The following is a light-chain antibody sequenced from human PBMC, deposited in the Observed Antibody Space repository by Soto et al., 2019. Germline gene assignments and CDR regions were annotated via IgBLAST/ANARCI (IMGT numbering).Light chain of an antibody. CDR1: QDVGHY. V-gene: IGKV1-6*02. CDR3: QQRYDWPWT. J-gene: IGKJ1*01. CDR2: AAS. Sequence: IQMTQSPSSLSASVGDRVTITCRASQDVGHYLGWYQQKPGKAPKRLIYAASSLKSGVPSRFSGSGSGTDFTLTISSLEPEDFAVYFCQQRYDWPWTFGLGTKVDIK.